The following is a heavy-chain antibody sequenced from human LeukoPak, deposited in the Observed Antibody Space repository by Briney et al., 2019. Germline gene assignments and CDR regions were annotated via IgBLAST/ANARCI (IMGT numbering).Heavy chain of an antibody. CDR3: ARDDRLGPAIPRDGFDI. CDR1: DGSFSTYY. Sequence: SETLSLTCTVSDGSFSTYYWNLIRQPPGKGLEWIGNIFYSGSTNYNPSLKSRVTISVNTSKNQFSLRLISVTAADTAVYYCARDDRLGPAIPRDGFDIWGQGTMVTVSS. CDR2: IFYSGST. J-gene: IGHJ3*02. V-gene: IGHV4-59*01. D-gene: IGHD2-21*02.